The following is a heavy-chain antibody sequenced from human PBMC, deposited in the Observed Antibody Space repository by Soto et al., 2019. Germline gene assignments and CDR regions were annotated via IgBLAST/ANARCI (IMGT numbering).Heavy chain of an antibody. J-gene: IGHJ6*02. CDR1: GFTFSSYA. CDR3: ARVFAGWELSEVMHF. D-gene: IGHD1-26*01. Sequence: GGSLRLSWAASGFTFSSYAMHWVRQAPGKGLEWVAVISYDGSNKYYADSVKGRFTISRDNSKNTLYLQMNSLRAEDTAVYYCARVFAGWELSEVMHFSGPGTTVTLSS. CDR2: ISYDGSNK. V-gene: IGHV3-30-3*01.